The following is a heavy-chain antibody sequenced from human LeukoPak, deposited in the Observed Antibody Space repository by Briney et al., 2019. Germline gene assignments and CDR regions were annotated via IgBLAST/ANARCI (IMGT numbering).Heavy chain of an antibody. Sequence: GGSLRLSCAASGFGFSSYWMSWVRHNPGKGLEWVANINQDGTTKYYRDFAKGRFTISRDNAQNSLYLQINSLRAEDTAVYYCAREKGTMIRAMAFEVWGQGTMVTVSP. D-gene: IGHD3-10*01. V-gene: IGHV3-7*01. CDR1: GFGFSSYW. CDR2: INQDGTTK. J-gene: IGHJ3*01. CDR3: AREKGTMIRAMAFEV.